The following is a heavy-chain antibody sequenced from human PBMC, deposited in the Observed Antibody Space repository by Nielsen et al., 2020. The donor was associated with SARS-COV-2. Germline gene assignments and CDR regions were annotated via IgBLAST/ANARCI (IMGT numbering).Heavy chain of an antibody. CDR1: GFTFSSYS. CDR3: AKGHKAGGSYYVVDYYYYGMDV. Sequence: GGSLRLSCAASGFTFSSYSMNWARQAPGKGLEWVAAISGSGGSTYYADSVKGRFTISRDNSKNTLYLQMNSLRAEDTAVYYCAKGHKAGGSYYVVDYYYYGMDVWGQGTTVTVSS. D-gene: IGHD1-26*01. J-gene: IGHJ6*02. V-gene: IGHV3-23*01. CDR2: ISGSGGST.